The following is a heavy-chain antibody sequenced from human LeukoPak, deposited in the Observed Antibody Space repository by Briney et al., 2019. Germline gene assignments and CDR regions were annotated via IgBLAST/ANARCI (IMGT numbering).Heavy chain of an antibody. V-gene: IGHV4-38-2*02. CDR2: IYHSGST. CDR1: GYSISSGYY. D-gene: IGHD4-11*01. CDR3: ARASTVTPHFDY. Sequence: SETLSLTCTVSGYSISSGYYWGWIRQPPGKGLEWIGSIYHSGSTYYNPSLKSRVTISVDTSKNQFSLKLSSVTAADTAVYYCARASTVTPHFDYWGQGTLVTVSS. J-gene: IGHJ4*02.